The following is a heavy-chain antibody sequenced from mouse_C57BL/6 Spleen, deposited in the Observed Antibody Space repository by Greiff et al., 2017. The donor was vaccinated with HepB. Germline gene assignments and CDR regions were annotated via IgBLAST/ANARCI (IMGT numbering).Heavy chain of an antibody. CDR2: INYDGSST. D-gene: IGHD2-2*01. CDR1: GFTFSDYY. CDR3: ARVYYGYDGYFDV. J-gene: IGHJ1*03. Sequence: EVKLVESEGGLVQPGSSMKLSCTASGFTFSDYYMAWVRQVPEKGLEWVANINYDGSSTYYLDSLKSRFIISRDNAKNILYLQMSSLKSEDTATYYCARVYYGYDGYFDVWGTGTTVTVSS. V-gene: IGHV5-16*01.